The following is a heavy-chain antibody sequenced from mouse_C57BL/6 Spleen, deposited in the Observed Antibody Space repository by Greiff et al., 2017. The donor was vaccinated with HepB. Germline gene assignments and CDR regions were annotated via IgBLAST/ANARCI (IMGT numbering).Heavy chain of an antibody. V-gene: IGHV1-9*01. J-gene: IGHJ3*01. D-gene: IGHD1-1*01. CDR1: GYTFTGYW. Sequence: QVQLKESGAELMKPGASVKLSCKATGYTFTGYWIEWVKQRPGHGLEWIGEILPGSGSTNYNQKFKGKSTLTVDKSSSTAYMQLSSLTSEDSAVYYCARSYGSTQFAYWGQGTLVTVSA. CDR2: ILPGSGST. CDR3: ARSYGSTQFAY.